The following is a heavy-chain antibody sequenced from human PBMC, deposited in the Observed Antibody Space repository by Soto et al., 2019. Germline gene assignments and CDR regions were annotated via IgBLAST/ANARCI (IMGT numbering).Heavy chain of an antibody. Sequence: GGSLRLSCAASGFTFTNNMNWVRQAPGKGLEWVSSISSSSSFRNYADSVKGRFSISRDNDKKLVYLQMDSLRAEDTAVYYCARDPPLSVLVVVATDDFWGQGTLVTVSS. CDR1: GFTFTNN. CDR3: ARDPPLSVLVVVATDDF. V-gene: IGHV3-21*01. J-gene: IGHJ4*02. CDR2: ISSSSSFR. D-gene: IGHD3-22*01.